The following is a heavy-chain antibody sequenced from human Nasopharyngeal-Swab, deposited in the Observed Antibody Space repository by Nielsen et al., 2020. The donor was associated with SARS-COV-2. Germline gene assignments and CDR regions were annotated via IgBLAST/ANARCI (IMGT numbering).Heavy chain of an antibody. CDR2: IYRGGST. J-gene: IGHJ4*02. Sequence: GESLKISCAASGFTVSTNYMSWVRQAPGKGLEWVSVIYRGGSTYYADSVKGRFTISRDNSKNTLYLQMNSLRAEDTAVYYCAREGLGNDFDYWGQGTLVTVSS. CDR1: GFTVSTNY. CDR3: AREGLGNDFDY. D-gene: IGHD5-12*01. V-gene: IGHV3-53*01.